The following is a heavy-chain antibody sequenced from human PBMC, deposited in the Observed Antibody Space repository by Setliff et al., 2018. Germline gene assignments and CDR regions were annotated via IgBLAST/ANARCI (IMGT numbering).Heavy chain of an antibody. CDR1: GFTFRTFS. D-gene: IGHD6-25*01. CDR3: ARSPANGGHDAFDI. V-gene: IGHV3-21*01. CDR2: ISPDSIHI. Sequence: GGSLSLSCAASGFTFRTFSMHWVRQAPGKGLEWVSSISPDSIHIYYADSVKGRLTISRDNAWDSLYLQMNSLGAEDTAVYYCARSPANGGHDAFDIWGRGTMVTVSS. J-gene: IGHJ3*02.